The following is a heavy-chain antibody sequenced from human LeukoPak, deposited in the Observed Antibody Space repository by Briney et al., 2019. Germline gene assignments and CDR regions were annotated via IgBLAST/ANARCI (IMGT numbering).Heavy chain of an antibody. CDR1: GFTFADYA. D-gene: IGHD6-13*01. J-gene: IGHJ4*02. CDR3: AKDMPRRRYSSSWFDY. CDR2: ISWNSGSI. Sequence: GGSLRLSCAASGFTFADYAMHWVRQAPGKDLERVSGISWNSGSIGYADSVKGRFTISRDNAKNSLYLQMHSLRAEDTALYYCAKDMPRRRYSSSWFDYWGQGTLVTVSS. V-gene: IGHV3-9*01.